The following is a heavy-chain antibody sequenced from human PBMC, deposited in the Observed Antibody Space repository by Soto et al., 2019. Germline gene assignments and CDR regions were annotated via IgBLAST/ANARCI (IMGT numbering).Heavy chain of an antibody. CDR2: IWYDGTKK. Sequence: QVQLMESGGGVVQSGRSLTLSCAASGFSLRTYGMQWLRRAPGKGLEWVAFIWYDGTKKFYANSVKGRSTISKDNSNNILSLQMSGLRAEDTAVYYCARDVVTAVAGSVNWFDPWGQGTVVTVSS. CDR1: GFSLRTYG. D-gene: IGHD6-19*01. J-gene: IGHJ5*02. V-gene: IGHV3-33*01. CDR3: ARDVVTAVAGSVNWFDP.